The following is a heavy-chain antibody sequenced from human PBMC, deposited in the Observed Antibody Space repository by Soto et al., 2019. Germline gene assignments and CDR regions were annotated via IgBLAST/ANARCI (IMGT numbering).Heavy chain of an antibody. Sequence: QVQLVQSGAEVKKPGASVKVSCKASGYTFSNYDINWVRQATGQGLEWMGWMNPKSGNTGFAQQCQGRVTMTRNTAISTAYMELSSLSSEDTAVYYCARVWGSIDYWGQGTLVTVSS. CDR2: MNPKSGNT. J-gene: IGHJ4*02. CDR1: GYTFSNYD. V-gene: IGHV1-8*01. CDR3: ARVWGSIDY. D-gene: IGHD3-16*01.